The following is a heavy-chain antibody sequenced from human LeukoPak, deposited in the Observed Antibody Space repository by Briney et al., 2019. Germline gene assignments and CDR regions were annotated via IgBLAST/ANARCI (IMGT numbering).Heavy chain of an antibody. V-gene: IGHV3-74*01. CDR1: GFTFDNYW. D-gene: IGHD1-1*01. Sequence: CGSLRLSCAASGFTFDNYWMHWVRQAAGKGLVWVSRINYDGRITAYADSVKGRFTISRDNAKNTLYLQMTSLRAEDTAVYYCGREIDRTGEYYFDQWGQGTPVTVSS. CDR3: GREIDRTGEYYFDQ. J-gene: IGHJ4*02. CDR2: INYDGRIT.